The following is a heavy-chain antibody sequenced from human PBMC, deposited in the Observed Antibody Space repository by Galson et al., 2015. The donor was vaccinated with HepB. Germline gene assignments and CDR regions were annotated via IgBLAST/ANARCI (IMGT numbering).Heavy chain of an antibody. CDR1: GFTFSDYW. V-gene: IGHV3-73*01. CDR2: IRSKANSYAT. CDR3: TRPGVGQDY. Sequence: SLRLSCAGSGFTFSDYWMSWVRQAPGKGLEWVGRIRSKANSYATAYAASVKGRFTISRDDSKNTAYLQMNSLKTEDTAVYYCTRPGVGQDYWGQGTLVTVSS. D-gene: IGHD2-15*01. J-gene: IGHJ4*02.